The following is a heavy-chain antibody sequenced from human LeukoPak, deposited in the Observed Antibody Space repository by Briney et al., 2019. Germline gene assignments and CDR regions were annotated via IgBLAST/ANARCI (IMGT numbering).Heavy chain of an antibody. CDR1: GFTFSSYG. Sequence: GGSLRLSCAASGFTFSSYGMHWVRQAPGKGLEWVAFIRYDGSNKYYADSVKGRFTISRDNSKNTLYLQMNSLRAEDTAVYCCANSYYDFWSGYDYWGQGTLVTVSS. J-gene: IGHJ4*02. CDR2: IRYDGSNK. CDR3: ANSYYDFWSGYDY. V-gene: IGHV3-30*02. D-gene: IGHD3-3*01.